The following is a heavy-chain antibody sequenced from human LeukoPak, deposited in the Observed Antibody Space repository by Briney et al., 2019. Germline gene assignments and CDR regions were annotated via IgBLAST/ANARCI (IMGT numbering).Heavy chain of an antibody. CDR1: GYIFSSYW. J-gene: IGHJ4*02. D-gene: IGHD1-26*01. CDR2: MYPGDSDT. CDR3: ARNSGSYYGDFDY. Sequence: GESLKISCKASGYIFSSYWIGWVRQMPGKGLEWMGIMYPGDSDTRYSPSFQGQATISADKSISTAYLQWSSLKASDTAMYYCARNSGSYYGDFDYWGQGTLVTVSS. V-gene: IGHV5-51*01.